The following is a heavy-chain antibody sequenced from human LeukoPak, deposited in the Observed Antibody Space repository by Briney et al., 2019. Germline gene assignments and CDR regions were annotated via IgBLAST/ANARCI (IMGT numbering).Heavy chain of an antibody. CDR1: GFTFSSYA. D-gene: IGHD3-22*01. J-gene: IGHJ4*02. Sequence: PGGSLRLSCAASGFTFSSYAMSWVRQAPGKGLEWVANIKQDGSEKYYVDSVKGRFTISRDNAKNSLYLQMNSLRAEDTAVYYCARRARGRYDNTGYYASDYWGQGTLVTVSS. V-gene: IGHV3-7*01. CDR2: IKQDGSEK. CDR3: ARRARGRYDNTGYYASDY.